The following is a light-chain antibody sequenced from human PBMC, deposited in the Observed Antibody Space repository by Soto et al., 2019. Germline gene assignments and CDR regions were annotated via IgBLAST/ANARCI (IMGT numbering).Light chain of an antibody. Sequence: EIVMTQSPATLSMSPGERATLSCRASQSVSSQIAWYQQKPGQGPRLXIYGASIRATGIPAGFSVSGSGTELTITISSLQSEDGEVYDGQQYNNWPRTFGQGTKVDIK. CDR1: QSVSSQ. CDR2: GAS. CDR3: QQYNNWPRT. V-gene: IGKV3-15*01. J-gene: IGKJ1*01.